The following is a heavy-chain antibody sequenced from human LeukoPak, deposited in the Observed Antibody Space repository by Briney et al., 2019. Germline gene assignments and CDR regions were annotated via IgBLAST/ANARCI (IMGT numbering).Heavy chain of an antibody. J-gene: IGHJ6*04. Sequence: PGRSLSLSCAASGFPFSSYGMQWVRQAPGKGLEWVAVIWYDGSNKCYADSVKGRFTISRDNSKNTLYLQMNSLRAEDTAVYYCARALMVSYYGMDVWGKGTTVTVSS. CDR2: IWYDGSNK. V-gene: IGHV3-33*01. D-gene: IGHD3-10*01. CDR1: GFPFSSYG. CDR3: ARALMVSYYGMDV.